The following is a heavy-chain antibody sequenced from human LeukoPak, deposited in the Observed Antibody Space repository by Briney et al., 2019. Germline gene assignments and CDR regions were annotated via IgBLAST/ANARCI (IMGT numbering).Heavy chain of an antibody. J-gene: IGHJ4*02. CDR3: ATGVVVPAAISFADY. D-gene: IGHD2-2*02. CDR1: GFTFNNYA. CDR2: ISAGSDRI. Sequence: GGSLRLSCAASGFTFNNYAMSWVRQAPGKGLEWVSAISAGSDRIYYADSVKGRFTISRDNSKNTLYLQMNSLRAEDTAVYYCATGVVVPAAISFADYWGQGTLVTVSS. V-gene: IGHV3-23*01.